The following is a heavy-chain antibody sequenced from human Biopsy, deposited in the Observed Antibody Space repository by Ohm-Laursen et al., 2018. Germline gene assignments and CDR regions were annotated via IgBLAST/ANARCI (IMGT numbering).Heavy chain of an antibody. CDR2: MSPNTGNT. D-gene: IGHD1-26*01. CDR1: GYTFTSHD. CDR3: ARWETTLGRSLDS. Sequence: SVKVSCKASGYTFTSHDINWVRQATGQGLEWIRWMSPNTGNTVYAQRFQDRVTMTSDTSTGTAYMELTSLTSDDTAVYFCARWETTLGRSLDSWGQGTLVAVSS. V-gene: IGHV1-8*01. J-gene: IGHJ4*02.